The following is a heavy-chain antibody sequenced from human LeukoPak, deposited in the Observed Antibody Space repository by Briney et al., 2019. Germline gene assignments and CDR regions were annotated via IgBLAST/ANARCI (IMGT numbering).Heavy chain of an antibody. V-gene: IGHV3-74*01. D-gene: IGHD4-23*01. CDR3: ARGRPHGNDY. Sequence: GGSLRLSCAASGFTFSSYWMNWVRQAPGKGLVWVSRIASDGSSTTYADSVKGRFSIFRDNAKNTLYLQMNSLRVEDTAVYYCARGRPHGNDYWGQGTLVIVSA. CDR2: IASDGSST. J-gene: IGHJ4*02. CDR1: GFTFSSYW.